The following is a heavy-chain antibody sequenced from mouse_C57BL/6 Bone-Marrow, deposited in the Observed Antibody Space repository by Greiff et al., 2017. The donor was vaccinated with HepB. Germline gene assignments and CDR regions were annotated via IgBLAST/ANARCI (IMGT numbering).Heavy chain of an antibody. D-gene: IGHD1-1*01. CDR3: ARHEGSSYYGSSSWFAY. J-gene: IGHJ3*01. V-gene: IGHV1-62-2*01. CDR1: GYTFTEYT. CDR2: FYPGSGSI. Sequence: QVQLQQSGAELVKPGASVKLSCKASGYTFTEYTIHWVKQRSGQGLEWIGWFYPGSGSIKYNEKFKDKATLTADKSSSTVYLELSRLTSEDSAVYFCARHEGSSYYGSSSWFAYWGQGTLVTVSA.